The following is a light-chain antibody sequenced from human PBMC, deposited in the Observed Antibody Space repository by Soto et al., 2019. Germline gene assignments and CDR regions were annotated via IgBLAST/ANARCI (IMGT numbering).Light chain of an antibody. CDR1: QSVSY. CDR2: DAS. J-gene: IGKJ1*01. V-gene: IGKV3-11*01. CDR3: QHYNSYSEA. Sequence: EMVLTQSPAALSLSPGERATLACRASQSVSYLAWYQQKPGQAPRLLIYDASNRATGIPARFSGSGSGTEFTLTISSLQPDDFATYYCQHYNSYSEAFGQGTKVDIK.